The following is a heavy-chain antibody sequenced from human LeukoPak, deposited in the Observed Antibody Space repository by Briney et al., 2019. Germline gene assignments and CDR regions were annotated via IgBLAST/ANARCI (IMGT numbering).Heavy chain of an antibody. CDR1: GFTFSDYY. D-gene: IGHD3-16*01. Sequence: GGSLRLSCAASGFTFSDYYMSWIRQAPGRGLEWVSYISSSGSTIYYADSVKGRLTISRDNAKNSLYLQMNSPRAEDTAVYYCARTPLGGAYYFDYWGQGTLVTVSS. CDR2: ISSSGSTI. J-gene: IGHJ4*02. V-gene: IGHV3-11*01. CDR3: ARTPLGGAYYFDY.